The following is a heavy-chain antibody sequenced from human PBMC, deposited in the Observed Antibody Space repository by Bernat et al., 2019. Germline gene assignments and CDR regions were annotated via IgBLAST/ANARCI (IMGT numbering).Heavy chain of an antibody. J-gene: IGHJ4*02. CDR3: AKDEAVGYSYGPSGY. CDR1: GFTFSSYG. D-gene: IGHD5-12*01. CDR2: ISFDGSNK. V-gene: IGHV3-30*18. Sequence: QVQLVESGGGVVQPGRSLRLSCAASGFTFSSYGMHWVRQAPGKGLEWVAFISFDGSNKYYADSVKGRFTISRDNSKKTLYVQMNSLRPEDTAVYYCAKDEAVGYSYGPSGYWGQGTLVTVSS.